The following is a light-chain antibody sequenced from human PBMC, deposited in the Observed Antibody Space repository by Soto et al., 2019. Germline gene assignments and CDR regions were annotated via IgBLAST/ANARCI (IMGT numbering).Light chain of an antibody. J-gene: IGLJ2*01. Sequence: VLTQPPSVSGAPGQKVTISCSGSSTNIGNNYVSWYQHLPGTAPKLLIYDNTERPSGIPDRFSGSKSGTSATLGITGLQTGDEADYYCGTWDSSLSAGVFGGGTKLTVL. CDR1: STNIGNNY. CDR2: DNT. CDR3: GTWDSSLSAGV. V-gene: IGLV1-51*01.